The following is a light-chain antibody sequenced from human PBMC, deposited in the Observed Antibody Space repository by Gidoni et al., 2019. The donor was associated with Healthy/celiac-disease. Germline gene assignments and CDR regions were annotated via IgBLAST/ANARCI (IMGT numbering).Light chain of an antibody. J-gene: IGKJ4*01. V-gene: IGKV3-11*01. CDR1: QSGSCY. CDR2: DAS. Sequence: EIVLTQSPATLSLSPGERATLSSRASQSGSCYLAWYQQKPGQAPRLLIYDASNRAPGIPTRFSGSGCGKDFTLTSSSLEHEDFAVYYCQHRSNWLTFGGGTKVEIK. CDR3: QHRSNWLT.